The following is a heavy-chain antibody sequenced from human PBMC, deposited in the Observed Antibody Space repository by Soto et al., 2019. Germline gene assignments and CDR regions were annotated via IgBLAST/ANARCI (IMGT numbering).Heavy chain of an antibody. J-gene: IGHJ4*02. V-gene: IGHV2-70*17. CDR2: IDWDDDK. D-gene: IGHD1-26*01. Sequence: VSGPTLVNPTQTLTLTCTFSGFSLSTRGMCVNWVRQPPGKALEWLARIDWDDDKFYSASLKTRLIISKDTSKNQVVLVMTNMDPVDTATYYCARIAKDDTGSYPFDYWGRGTLVTVSS. CDR1: GFSLSTRGMC. CDR3: ARIAKDDTGSYPFDY.